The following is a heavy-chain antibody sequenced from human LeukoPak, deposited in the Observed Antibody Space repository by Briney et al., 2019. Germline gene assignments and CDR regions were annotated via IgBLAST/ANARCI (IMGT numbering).Heavy chain of an antibody. CDR2: IYYSGST. V-gene: IGHV4-39*07. CDR1: GGSISSSSYY. Sequence: NASETLSLTCTVSGGSISSSSYYWGWIRQPPGKGLEWIGSIYYSGSTYYNPSPKSRVTISVDTSKNQFSLKLSSVTAADTAVYYCARFGGSSWTGYYGMDVWGQGTTVTVSS. D-gene: IGHD6-13*01. CDR3: ARFGGSSWTGYYGMDV. J-gene: IGHJ6*02.